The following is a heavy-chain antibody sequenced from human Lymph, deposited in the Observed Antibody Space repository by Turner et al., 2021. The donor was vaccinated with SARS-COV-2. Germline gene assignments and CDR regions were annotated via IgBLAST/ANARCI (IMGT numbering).Heavy chain of an antibody. J-gene: IGHJ5*02. D-gene: IGHD2-2*01. CDR2: IIPILAIA. V-gene: IGHV1-69*10. CDR3: ARDSPYCSSTSCYDP. CDR1: GGTFSSYA. Sequence: QVQLVQSGAEVKKPGSSVRVSCKASGGTFSSYAITWVRQAPGQGLEWMVGIIPILAIANYAQKCQGRVTITADKSTSTAYMELSSLRSEDTAVYYCARDSPYCSSTSCYDPWGQGTLVTVSS.